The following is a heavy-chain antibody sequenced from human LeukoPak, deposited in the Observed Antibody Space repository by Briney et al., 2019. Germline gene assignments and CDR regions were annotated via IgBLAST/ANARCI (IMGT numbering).Heavy chain of an antibody. Sequence: SETLSLTCAVSGGSISSSRYYWGWIRQPPGKGLEWIGSIYYSVGTYYNPSLKSRVTISVDTSKNQFSLKPRSVTPADPAVYSSARRNGPRYYPDDAFDLWGQGTMVTVSS. V-gene: IGHV4-39*01. D-gene: IGHD1-26*01. J-gene: IGHJ3*01. CDR1: GGSISSSRYY. CDR2: IYYSVGT. CDR3: ARRNGPRYYPDDAFDL.